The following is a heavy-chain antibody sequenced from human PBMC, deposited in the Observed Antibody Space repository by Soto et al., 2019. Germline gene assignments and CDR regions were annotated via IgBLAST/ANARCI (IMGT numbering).Heavy chain of an antibody. CDR3: ARDMTRTVVPYFDF. D-gene: IGHD1-7*01. CDR2: IIPISGAA. Sequence: SVKVSCKASGGTFSSYAISWVRQAPGQGLEWMGRIIPISGAANYAQKFQGRVTITADKSTSTSYMELSSLRSEDTAVYYCARDMTRTVVPYFDFWGQGTLVTVSS. J-gene: IGHJ4*02. V-gene: IGHV1-69*06. CDR1: GGTFSSYA.